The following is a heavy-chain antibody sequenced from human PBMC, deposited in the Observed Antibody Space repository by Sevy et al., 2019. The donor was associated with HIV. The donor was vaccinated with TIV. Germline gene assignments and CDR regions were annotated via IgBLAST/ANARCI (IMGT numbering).Heavy chain of an antibody. Sequence: GGSLRLSCEASGFSFSDYWMTWVRQAPGKGLEWVANMRQDGREKYYVDSVKGRFTISRDNAKNSLYLQMKSLRAEDTAVYYCARGVFGSGSRLGLGYWGQGTLVTVSS. CDR3: ARGVFGSGSRLGLGY. CDR1: GFSFSDYW. D-gene: IGHD3-10*01. CDR2: MRQDGREK. V-gene: IGHV3-7*03. J-gene: IGHJ4*02.